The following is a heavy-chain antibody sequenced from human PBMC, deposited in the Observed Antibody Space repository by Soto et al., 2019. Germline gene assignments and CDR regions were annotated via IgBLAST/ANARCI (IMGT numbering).Heavy chain of an antibody. CDR3: AKGGDIYGFLFID. J-gene: IGHJ4*02. V-gene: IGHV3-23*01. CDR1: GFGFRNYV. CDR2: ISGSGGNT. Sequence: EVQLLESGGGLVQPGGSLRLSCAASGFGFRNYVMNWVRQAPGKGLQWVSTISGSGGNTYYSDSVEGRFAISRDNSKNMVYLQMDSLRAEDTAIYYCAKGGDIYGFLFIDWGQGTLVTVSS. D-gene: IGHD5-18*01.